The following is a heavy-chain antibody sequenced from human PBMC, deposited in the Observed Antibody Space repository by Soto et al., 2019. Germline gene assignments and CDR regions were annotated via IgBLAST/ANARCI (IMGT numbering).Heavy chain of an antibody. J-gene: IGHJ5*02. CDR2: MNPNSGNT. V-gene: IGHV1-8*01. CDR1: GYTFTSYD. CDR3: ARERTRGFDP. Sequence: QVQLVQSGAEVKKPGASVKVSCKASGYTFTSYDINWVRQATGQGLEWMGWMNPNSGNTAYAQKFLGRHTMTRNTSIGTALIELISLRSEDAAVNYCARERTRGFDPWGQGTLFTVSS.